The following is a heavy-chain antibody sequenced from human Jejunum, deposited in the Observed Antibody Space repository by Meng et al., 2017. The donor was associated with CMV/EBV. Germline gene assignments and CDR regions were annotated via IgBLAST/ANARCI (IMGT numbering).Heavy chain of an antibody. Sequence: QITLKESGPTLVKPTQTLTLTCTVSGFSLSTSAVGVGWIRQPPGKALEWLALIYWDDDKRYSPSLKSRLTITKDTSKNQVVLIMTDMDPVDTATYYCAHRGKGTATTYSYYFDCWGPGTLVTVSS. CDR1: GFSLSTSAVG. D-gene: IGHD4-17*01. CDR2: IYWDDDK. CDR3: AHRGKGTATTYSYYFDC. J-gene: IGHJ4*02. V-gene: IGHV2-5*02.